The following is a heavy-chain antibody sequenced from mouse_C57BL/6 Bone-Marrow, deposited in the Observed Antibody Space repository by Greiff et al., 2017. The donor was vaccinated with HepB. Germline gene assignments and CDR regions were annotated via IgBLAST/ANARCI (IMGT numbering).Heavy chain of an antibody. CDR2: IYPRSGNT. D-gene: IGHD1-1*01. CDR3: ARGGYGSSYGWYFDV. CDR1: GYTFTSYG. V-gene: IGHV1-81*01. J-gene: IGHJ1*03. Sequence: QVQLQQSGAELARPGASVKLSCKASGYTFTSYGISWVKQRTGQGLEWIGEIYPRSGNTYYNEKFKGKATLTADKSSSTAYMELRSLTSEDSAVYVCARGGYGSSYGWYFDVWGTGTTVTVSS.